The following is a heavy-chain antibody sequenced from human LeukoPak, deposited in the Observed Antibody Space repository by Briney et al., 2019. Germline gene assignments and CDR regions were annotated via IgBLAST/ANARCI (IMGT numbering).Heavy chain of an antibody. CDR2: ITSDGNT. Sequence: GGSLRLSCAASGFTFSNYAMNWVRQAPGKGLEWVSGITSDGNTYYADFVKGRFTISRDNSKNTLYLQMNSLRAEDTAVYYCATTSRVWSDYWGQGTLVTVSS. V-gene: IGHV3-23*01. D-gene: IGHD3-10*01. CDR3: ATTSRVWSDY. J-gene: IGHJ4*02. CDR1: GFTFSNYA.